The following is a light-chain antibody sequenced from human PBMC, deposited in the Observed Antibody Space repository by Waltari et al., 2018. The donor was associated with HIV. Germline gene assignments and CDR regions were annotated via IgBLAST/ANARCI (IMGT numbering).Light chain of an antibody. CDR3: QQANSFPLT. CDR1: RGFSSG. Sequence: DLPVTQFPSSISAFVGGKVTPTCWASRGFSSGLAWYQQKPGKAPKLLIYAASSLQRGVPSRFSGSGSGTDFILTISSLQPEDFATYYCQQANSFPLTFGGGTKVEIK. CDR2: AAS. J-gene: IGKJ4*01. V-gene: IGKV1D-12*01.